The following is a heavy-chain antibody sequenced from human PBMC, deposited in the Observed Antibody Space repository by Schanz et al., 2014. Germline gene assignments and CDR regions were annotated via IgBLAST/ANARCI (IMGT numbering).Heavy chain of an antibody. V-gene: IGHV3-66*01. CDR1: GFTVSNNY. J-gene: IGHJ3*01. Sequence: EVQLGESGGGLVQPGGSLRLSCAASGFTVSNNYMSWVRQAPGKGLEWVSTVYMSAASTRYADSVKGRFIISRDSSKNTLFLQMNSLRPEDTALYFCARDEGRDGYNLAFDVWGQGTLVTVSS. D-gene: IGHD5-12*01. CDR2: VYMSAAST. CDR3: ARDEGRDGYNLAFDV.